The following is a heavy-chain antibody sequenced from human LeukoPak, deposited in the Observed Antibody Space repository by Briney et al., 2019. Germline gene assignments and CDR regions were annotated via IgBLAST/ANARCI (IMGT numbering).Heavy chain of an antibody. V-gene: IGHV1-3*01. Sequence: ASVKVSCKDSGYTFTSYAMHWVRQAPGQRLEWMGWINAGNGNTKYSQKFQGRVTMTTDTSTSTAYMELRSLRSDDTAVYYCARTTTPRIFWFDPWGQGTLVTVSS. CDR1: GYTFTSYA. CDR3: ARTTTPRIFWFDP. D-gene: IGHD2-15*01. J-gene: IGHJ5*02. CDR2: INAGNGNT.